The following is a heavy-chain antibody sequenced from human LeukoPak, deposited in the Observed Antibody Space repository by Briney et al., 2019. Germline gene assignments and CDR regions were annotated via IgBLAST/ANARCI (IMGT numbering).Heavy chain of an antibody. Sequence: SETLSLTCTVSGYSISSGYYWGWIRQPPGKGLEWIGSIYHSGSTYYNPSLKSRVTISVDTSKNQFSLKLSSVTAADTAVYYCARDPYTVTTSAFDIWGQGTMVTVSS. J-gene: IGHJ3*02. CDR2: IYHSGST. V-gene: IGHV4-38-2*02. CDR3: ARDPYTVTTSAFDI. CDR1: GYSISSGYY. D-gene: IGHD4-17*01.